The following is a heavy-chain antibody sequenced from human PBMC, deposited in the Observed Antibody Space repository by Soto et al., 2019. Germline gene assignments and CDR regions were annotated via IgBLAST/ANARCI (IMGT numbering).Heavy chain of an antibody. CDR1: GYTFTSYA. CDR2: INAGNGNT. D-gene: IGHD2-2*01. J-gene: IGHJ4*02. Sequence: ASVKVSCKASGYTFTSYAMHWVRQAPGQRLEWMGWINAGNGNTKYSQKFQGRVTITRDTSASTAYMELSSLRSEDTAVYYCARSEGIVVVPAASYYYYFDYWGQGTLVTVSS. V-gene: IGHV1-3*01. CDR3: ARSEGIVVVPAASYYYYFDY.